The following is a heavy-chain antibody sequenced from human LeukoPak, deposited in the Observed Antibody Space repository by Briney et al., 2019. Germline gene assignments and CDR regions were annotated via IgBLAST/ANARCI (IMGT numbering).Heavy chain of an antibody. CDR1: GGSINTYY. Sequence: SETLSLTCTVSGGSINTYYWSWIRQPPGKGLEWIGYIYYSGSTNYNPSLKSRVTISVDTSKNQFSLKLSSVTAADTAVYYCARSKDILTGYCFDYWGQGTLVTVSS. CDR2: IYYSGST. J-gene: IGHJ4*02. D-gene: IGHD3-9*01. CDR3: ARSKDILTGYCFDY. V-gene: IGHV4-59*01.